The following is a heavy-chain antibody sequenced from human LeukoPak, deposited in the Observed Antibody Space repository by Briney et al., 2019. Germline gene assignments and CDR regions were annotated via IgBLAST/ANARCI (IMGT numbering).Heavy chain of an antibody. Sequence: SETLSLTCTVSGGSISSHYWSWIRQPPGKGLEWIGYIYYSGSTNYNPSLKSRVTISVDTSKNQFSLKLSSVTAADTAVYYCARESSPMTKNYYYMDVWGKGTTVTVSS. V-gene: IGHV4-59*11. CDR3: ARESSPMTKNYYYMDV. CDR1: GGSISSHY. D-gene: IGHD3-22*01. J-gene: IGHJ6*03. CDR2: IYYSGST.